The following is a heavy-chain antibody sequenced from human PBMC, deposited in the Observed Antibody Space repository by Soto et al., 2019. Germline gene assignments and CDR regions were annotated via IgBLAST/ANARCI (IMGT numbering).Heavy chain of an antibody. V-gene: IGHV1-18*01. CDR2: ISAYNGYT. D-gene: IGHD4-17*01. J-gene: IGHJ4*02. CDR3: ERYDFGIFDQ. Sequence: GXSVKVSYKAAGYSFTCYGISWGRQAPGQGLEWVGWISAYNGYTNYAQNLQGRVTMTRDTSASTAYMELRSLRSDDTAVYYCERYDFGIFDQWGQGTLVTV. CDR1: GYSFTCYG.